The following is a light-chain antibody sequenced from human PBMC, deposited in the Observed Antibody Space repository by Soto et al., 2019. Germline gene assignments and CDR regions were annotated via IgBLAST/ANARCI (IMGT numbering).Light chain of an antibody. J-gene: IGKJ1*01. V-gene: IGKV1-39*01. CDR1: QSISPY. Sequence: DIQMTQSPPTLSASAGDRVTITCRASQSISPYLNWYQQKPGKAPNLLIYSASILESGVPSRFSGSGSGTDFTLTISSLQPEDFATYFCQQSYSRPRTFGQGTKVDIK. CDR2: SAS. CDR3: QQSYSRPRT.